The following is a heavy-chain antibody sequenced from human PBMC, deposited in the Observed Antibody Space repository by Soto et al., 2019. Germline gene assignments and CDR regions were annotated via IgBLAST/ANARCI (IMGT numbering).Heavy chain of an antibody. D-gene: IGHD3-22*01. J-gene: IGHJ6*02. CDR3: ARDLLPTPWMFTTSSWGYGMDV. V-gene: IGHV3-30*04. CDR2: ISYDGSNK. CDR1: GFTFSDYA. Sequence: GGSLRLSCAASGFTFSDYAMHWVRQAPGKGLEWVAVISYDGSNKYYADSVKGRFTISRDNSNNTLYVQMNSLRGEDTAVYYCARDLLPTPWMFTTSSWGYGMDVWGQGTTVTVSS.